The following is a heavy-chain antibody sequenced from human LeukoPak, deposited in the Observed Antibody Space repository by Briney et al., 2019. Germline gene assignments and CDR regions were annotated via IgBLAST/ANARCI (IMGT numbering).Heavy chain of an antibody. J-gene: IGHJ4*02. D-gene: IGHD3-22*01. CDR2: TIPIFGTA. Sequence: SVKVSCKASGGTFSSYAISWVRQAPGQGLEWMGGTIPIFGTANYAQKFQGRVTITADESTSTAYMELSSLRSEDTAVYYCARGYDSSADYFDYWGQGTLVTVSS. V-gene: IGHV1-69*13. CDR1: GGTFSSYA. CDR3: ARGYDSSADYFDY.